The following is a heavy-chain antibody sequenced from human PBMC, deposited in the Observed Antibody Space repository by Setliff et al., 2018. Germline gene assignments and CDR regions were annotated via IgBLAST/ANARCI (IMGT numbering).Heavy chain of an antibody. D-gene: IGHD2-2*01. CDR3: TRSTSGAFDY. Sequence: GESLRLSCAASGFTFSSHWMAWVRQAPGKXXXXXXXXXXXGSEKYXXDSVKGRFTISRDTAKNSLSLQMNSLRAEDTAVYYCTRSTSGAFDYWGQGALVTVSS. V-gene: IGHV3-7*01. J-gene: IGHJ4*02. CDR1: GFTFSSHW. CDR2: XXXXGSEK.